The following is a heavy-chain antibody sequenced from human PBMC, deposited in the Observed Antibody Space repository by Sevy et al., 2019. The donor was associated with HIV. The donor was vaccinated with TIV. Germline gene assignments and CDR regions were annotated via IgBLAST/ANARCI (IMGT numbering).Heavy chain of an antibody. V-gene: IGHV4-30-2*01. CDR2: LYHNRDT. Sequence: SETLSLTCTVFRGSMSRGGSSWSWIRQPAGKALEWIGYLYHNRDTYQNPSLKSRVTISLDRSRNQFSLSLSSVTAADTAVYYCARSSENYADYALQDWGQGILVTVSS. CDR1: RGSMSRGGSS. J-gene: IGHJ4*02. CDR3: ARSSENYADYALQD. D-gene: IGHD4-17*01.